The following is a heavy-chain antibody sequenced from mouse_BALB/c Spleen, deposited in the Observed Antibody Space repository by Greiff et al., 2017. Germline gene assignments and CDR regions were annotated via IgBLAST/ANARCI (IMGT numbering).Heavy chain of an antibody. CDR1: GYTFTDYY. D-gene: IGHD2-14*01. J-gene: IGHJ2*01. CDR3: ARRRYDTDY. Sequence: EVQLQQSGPELVKPGASVKMSCKASGYTFTDYYMDWVKQSHGESFEWIGRVNPYNGGTSYNQKFKGKATLTVDKSSSTAYMELNSLTSEDSAVYYCARRRYDTDYWGQGTTLTVSS. CDR2: VNPYNGGT. V-gene: IGHV1-19*01.